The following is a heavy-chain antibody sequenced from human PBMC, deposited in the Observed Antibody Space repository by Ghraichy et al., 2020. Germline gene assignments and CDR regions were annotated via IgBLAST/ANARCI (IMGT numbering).Heavy chain of an antibody. CDR1: GGSISSYY. CDR3: ARIVVVPAAIRTYYYYYMDV. J-gene: IGHJ6*03. D-gene: IGHD2-2*02. CDR2: IYYSGST. V-gene: IGHV4-59*08. Sequence: SETLSLTCTVSGGSISSYYWSWIRQPPGKGLEWIGYIYYSGSTNYNPSLKSRVTISVDTSKNQFSLKLSSVTAADTAVYYCARIVVVPAAIRTYYYYYMDVWGKGTTVTVSS.